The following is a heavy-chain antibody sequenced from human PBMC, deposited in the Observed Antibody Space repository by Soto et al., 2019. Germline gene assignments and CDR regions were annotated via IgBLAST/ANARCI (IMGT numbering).Heavy chain of an antibody. Sequence: QLQLQESGPGLVKPSETLSLTCTVSGGSISSSSYYWGWIRQPPGKGLEWIGSIYYSGSTYYNPSLKSRVTISVDTSKNQFSLKLSSVTATDTAVYYCARTYGGSYYYFDYWGQGTLVTVSS. V-gene: IGHV4-39*01. J-gene: IGHJ4*02. CDR2: IYYSGST. CDR3: ARTYGGSYYYFDY. CDR1: GGSISSSSYY. D-gene: IGHD1-26*01.